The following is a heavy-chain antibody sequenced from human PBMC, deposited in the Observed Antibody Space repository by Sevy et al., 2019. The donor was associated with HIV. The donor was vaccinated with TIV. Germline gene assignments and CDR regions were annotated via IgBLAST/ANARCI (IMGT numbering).Heavy chain of an antibody. D-gene: IGHD5-18*01. V-gene: IGHV3-64*02. CDR2: ISSNGDTT. CDR1: GFSFSTYS. CDR3: AREGVGGYSYSLDY. Sequence: GGSLRLSCAASGFSFSTYSLHWVRQAPGQGLEFVSVISSNGDTTYYADSVKGRSTISRNNSKNTLYLKMGTLRPEDTAVYYCAREGVGGYSYSLDYWGRGTLVTVSS. J-gene: IGHJ4*02.